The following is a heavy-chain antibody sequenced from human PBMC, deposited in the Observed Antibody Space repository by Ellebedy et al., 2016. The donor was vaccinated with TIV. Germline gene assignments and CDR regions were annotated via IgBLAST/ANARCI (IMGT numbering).Heavy chain of an antibody. Sequence: SETLSLXXTVSGGSISSGGYYWSWIRQHPGKGLEWIGYIYYSGSTYYNPSLKSRVTISVDTSKNQFSLKLSSVTAADTAVYYCAARNYYDSSGYYLRYWGQGTLVTVSS. J-gene: IGHJ4*02. V-gene: IGHV4-31*03. D-gene: IGHD3-22*01. CDR3: AARNYYDSSGYYLRY. CDR1: GGSISSGGYY. CDR2: IYYSGST.